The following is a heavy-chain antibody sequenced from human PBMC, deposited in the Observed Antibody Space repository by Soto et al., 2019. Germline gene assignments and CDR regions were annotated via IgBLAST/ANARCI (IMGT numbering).Heavy chain of an antibody. D-gene: IGHD6-19*01. V-gene: IGHV3-48*03. CDR3: ARGLGSGWPYFDN. CDR1: GFTLSSYE. J-gene: IGHJ4*02. Sequence: EVQLVQSGGGLVQPGGSLRLSCAVSGFTLSSYEMNWVRQAPGKGLEWVSYISTSGKTINYADSVKGRFTITRDDAKHSLFLQMNSLRAEATAVYYCARGLGSGWPYFDNWGQGTLVTVSS. CDR2: ISTSGKTI.